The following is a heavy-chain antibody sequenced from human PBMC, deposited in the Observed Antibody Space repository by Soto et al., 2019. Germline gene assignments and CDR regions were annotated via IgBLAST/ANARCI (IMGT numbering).Heavy chain of an antibody. V-gene: IGHV1-3*01. CDR2: INAGNGNT. D-gene: IGHD3-22*01. Sequence: ASVKVSCKASGYTFTSYAMHWVRQAPGQRLEWMGWINAGNGNTKYSQKFQGRVTITRDTSASTAYMELSSLRSEDTAVYFCARVDLDYYDSSGYYPVFDYWGQGTLVTVS. CDR1: GYTFTSYA. CDR3: ARVDLDYYDSSGYYPVFDY. J-gene: IGHJ4*02.